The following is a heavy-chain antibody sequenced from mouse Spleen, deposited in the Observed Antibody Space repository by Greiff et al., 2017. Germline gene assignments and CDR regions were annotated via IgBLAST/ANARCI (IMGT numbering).Heavy chain of an antibody. V-gene: IGHV3-6*01. D-gene: IGHD1-1*01. J-gene: IGHJ1*01. Sequence: ESGPGLVKPSQSLSLTCSVTGYSITSGYYWNWIRQFPGNKLEWMGYMSYDGSNSYNPSLKNRISITRDTSKNQFFLKLDSVTIEDTATYYCAIPFITTVVGYFNVWGAGTTVAVSS. CDR1: GYSITSGYY. CDR2: MSYDGSN. CDR3: AIPFITTVVGYFNV.